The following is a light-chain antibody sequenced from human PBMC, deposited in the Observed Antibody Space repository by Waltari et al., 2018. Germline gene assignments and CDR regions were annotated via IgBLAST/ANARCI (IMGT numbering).Light chain of an antibody. CDR2: GTS. CDR1: QCGSSLS. J-gene: IGKJ4*01. V-gene: IGKV3-20*01. Sequence: IVLTQSPDTLSLSPGDRATLSCRASQCGSSLSLVWLQQKPGQAPRLVIYGTSNRATGFPDRFSGSGSGTDFTLTISRLEPEDFAMYYCQQYDGSVLTFGGGTKVEL. CDR3: QQYDGSVLT.